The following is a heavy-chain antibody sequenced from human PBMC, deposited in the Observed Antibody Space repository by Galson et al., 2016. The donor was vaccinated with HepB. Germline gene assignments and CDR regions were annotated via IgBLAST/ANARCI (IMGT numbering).Heavy chain of an antibody. CDR3: VRKRYYYENKKGWFDL. J-gene: IGHJ5*02. V-gene: IGHV3-7*03. D-gene: IGHD3-22*01. Sequence: APGKGLEWVASIDQSERERDYVDSVKGRLNVSRDNAKNALYLQMNSLRVEDTAVYHCVRKRYYYENKKGWFDLWGQGALVTVSS. CDR2: IDQSERER.